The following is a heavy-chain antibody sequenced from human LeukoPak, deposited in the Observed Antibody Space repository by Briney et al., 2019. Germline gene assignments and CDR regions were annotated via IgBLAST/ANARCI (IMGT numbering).Heavy chain of an antibody. CDR2: INPNSGGT. CDR1: GYTFTGYY. CDR3: ARGRGPYCSSTSCPRCYFDY. V-gene: IGHV1-2*02. D-gene: IGHD2-2*01. Sequence: ASVKVSCKASGYTFTGYYMHWVRQAPGQGLEWMGWINPNSGGTNYAQKFQGRVTMTRDTSISTAYMELSRLRSDDTAVYYCARGRGPYCSSTSCPRCYFDYWGQGTLVTVSS. J-gene: IGHJ4*02.